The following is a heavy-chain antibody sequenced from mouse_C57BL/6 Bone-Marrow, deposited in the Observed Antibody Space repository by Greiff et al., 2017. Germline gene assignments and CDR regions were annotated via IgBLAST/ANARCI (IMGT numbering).Heavy chain of an antibody. V-gene: IGHV1-76*01. CDR3: ARGGYDDYKDYFDY. CDR1: GYTFTDYY. CDR2: IYPGSGNT. D-gene: IGHD2-3*01. J-gene: IGHJ2*01. Sequence: QVQLQQSGAELVRPGASVKLSCKASGYTFTDYYINWVKQRPGQGLEWIARIYPGSGNTYYNEKFKGKATLTAEKSSSTAYMQLSSLTSEDSAVYFCARGGYDDYKDYFDYWGQGTTLTVSS.